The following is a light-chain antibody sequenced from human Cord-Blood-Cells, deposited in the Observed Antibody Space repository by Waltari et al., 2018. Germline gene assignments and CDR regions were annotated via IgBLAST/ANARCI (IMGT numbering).Light chain of an antibody. J-gene: IGLJ2*01. CDR3: QAWDSSTGV. CDR2: QDS. CDR1: KLGDKY. V-gene: IGLV3-1*01. Sequence: SYELTQPPSVSVSPGQTASITCSGDKLGDKYACWYQQKPGQSPVLVIYQDSKRPTGIHERFSGSNSGNTATLTISGTQAMEEADYYCQAWDSSTGVFGGGTKLTVL.